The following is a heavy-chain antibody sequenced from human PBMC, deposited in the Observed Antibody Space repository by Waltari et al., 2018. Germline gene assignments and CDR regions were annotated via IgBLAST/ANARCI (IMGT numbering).Heavy chain of an antibody. Sequence: EVQLVESGGDLVQPGGSLRLSCAASGFTFSRSWMTWVRQAPGKGVGCVGNIQQNGSENWYAASVRGRFTISRDNAMNSLYLQMNSLRVEDTAVYYCARDLVATPPWGQGTLVTVSS. CDR1: GFTFSRSW. V-gene: IGHV3-7*01. D-gene: IGHD2-21*02. CDR2: IQQNGSEN. CDR3: ARDLVATPP. J-gene: IGHJ5*02.